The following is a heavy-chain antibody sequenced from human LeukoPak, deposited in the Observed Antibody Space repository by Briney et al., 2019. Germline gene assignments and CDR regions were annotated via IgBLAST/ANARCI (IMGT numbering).Heavy chain of an antibody. J-gene: IGHJ4*02. CDR1: GGSIISYY. V-gene: IGHV4-59*01. CDR2: VYDTDTT. CDR3: ARDLGMADFDY. D-gene: IGHD6-13*01. Sequence: SETLSLTCSVSGGSIISYYWTWIRQPPGKGLEWIGYVYDTDTTNYSPSLQSRVTISLDTSNYQFSLTLTSITAADTAVYFCARDLGMADFDYWGQGTLVTVSS.